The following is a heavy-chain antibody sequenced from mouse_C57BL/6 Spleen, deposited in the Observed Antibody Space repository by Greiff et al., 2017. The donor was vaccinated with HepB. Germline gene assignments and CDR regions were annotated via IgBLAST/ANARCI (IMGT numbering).Heavy chain of an antibody. CDR2: IDPETGGT. Sequence: QVQLQQSGAELVRPGASVTLSCKASGYTFTDYEMHWVKQTPVHGLEWIGAIDPETGGTAYNQKFKGKAIVTADKSSSTAYMELRSLTSEDSAVYYCTRSGGYYAYFDYWGQGTTPTVSS. V-gene: IGHV1-15*01. CDR1: GYTFTDYE. D-gene: IGHD2-3*01. CDR3: TRSGGYYAYFDY. J-gene: IGHJ2*01.